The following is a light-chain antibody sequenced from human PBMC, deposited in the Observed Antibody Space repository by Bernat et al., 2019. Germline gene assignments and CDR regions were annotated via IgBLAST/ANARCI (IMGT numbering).Light chain of an antibody. CDR1: SSYVGGYNY. CDR2: DVS. J-gene: IGLJ1*01. V-gene: IGLV2-14*01. CDR3: SSYTSSSTYV. Sequence: QSALTQPASVSGSPGQSITISCTGTSSYVGGYNYVSWYQQHPGKPPKLMIYDVSNRPSGVSNRLSGSTSGNTASLTVSGLQAEDEADYYCSSYTSSSTYVFGTGTKVTVL.